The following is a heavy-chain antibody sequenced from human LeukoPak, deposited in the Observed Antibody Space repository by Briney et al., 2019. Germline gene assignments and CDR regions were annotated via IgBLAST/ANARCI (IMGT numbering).Heavy chain of an antibody. D-gene: IGHD3-10*01. J-gene: IGHJ2*01. Sequence: PSETLSLTCTVSGGSISSPIYYWGWIRQPPGTGLEWIGSIYYSGSTYDNPSLKSRVTISVDTSKNQFSLKLSSVTAADTAVYYCARGGMVRGVMRYFDLWGRGTLVTVSS. CDR2: IYYSGST. CDR1: GGSISSPIYY. V-gene: IGHV4-39*07. CDR3: ARGGMVRGVMRYFDL.